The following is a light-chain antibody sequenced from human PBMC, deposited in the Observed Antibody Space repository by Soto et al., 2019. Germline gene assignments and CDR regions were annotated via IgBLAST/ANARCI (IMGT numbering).Light chain of an antibody. CDR1: QDINSW. V-gene: IGKV1-39*01. CDR2: AAS. Sequence: DIQMTESPSSLSASVVDRVTITCRASQDINSWLTWYQQKPGKAPKLLIYAASSLQSGVPSRFSGSGSGTDFTLTISTLQPADFATYYCQQSHSTPITFGQGTRLEIK. J-gene: IGKJ5*01. CDR3: QQSHSTPIT.